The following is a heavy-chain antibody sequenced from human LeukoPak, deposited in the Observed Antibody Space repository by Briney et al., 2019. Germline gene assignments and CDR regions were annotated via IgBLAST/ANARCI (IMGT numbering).Heavy chain of an antibody. CDR2: IYYSGST. J-gene: IGHJ4*02. CDR1: GGSISSSSYY. V-gene: IGHV4-39*01. D-gene: IGHD6-6*01. Sequence: PSETLSLTCTVSGGSISSSSYYWGWIRQPPGKGLEWIGSIYYSGSTYYNPSLKSRVTISVDTSKNQFSLKLSSVTAADTAVYYCARSPSSSFLDYWGQGTLVTVSS. CDR3: ARSPSSSFLDY.